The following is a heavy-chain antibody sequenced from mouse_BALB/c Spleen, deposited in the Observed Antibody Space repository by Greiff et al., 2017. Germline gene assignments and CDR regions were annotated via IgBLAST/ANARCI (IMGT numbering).Heavy chain of an antibody. CDR1: GYSITSDYA. Sequence: EVQLKESGPGLVKPSQSLSLTCTVTGYSITSDYAWTWIRQFPGNQLEWMGYISYSGSTSYNPSLKSRISITRDTSKNQFFLQLNSVTTEDTATYYCARWEDYYGSSSLDYWGQGTTLTVSS. J-gene: IGHJ2*01. CDR3: ARWEDYYGSSSLDY. D-gene: IGHD1-1*01. CDR2: ISYSGST. V-gene: IGHV3-2*02.